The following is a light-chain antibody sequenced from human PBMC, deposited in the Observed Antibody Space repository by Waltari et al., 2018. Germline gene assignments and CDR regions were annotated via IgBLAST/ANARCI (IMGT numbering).Light chain of an antibody. V-gene: IGKV2-28*01. CDR2: LGS. CDR1: HSLLHSNGYNY. Sequence: DIVMTQSPLSLPVTPVEQASISCRSSHSLLHSNGYNYLDWYLQKPGQSPQLLIYLGSNRASGVPDRFSGSGSGTDFTLKISRVEAEDVGVYYCMQALQTPPTFGGGTKVEIK. CDR3: MQALQTPPT. J-gene: IGKJ4*01.